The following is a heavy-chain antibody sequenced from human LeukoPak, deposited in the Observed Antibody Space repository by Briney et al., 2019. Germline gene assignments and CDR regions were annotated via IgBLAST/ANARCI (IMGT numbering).Heavy chain of an antibody. CDR1: GGSISSYY. CDR2: ISYNGST. Sequence: SQTLSLSCAVSGGSISSYYTSWVREPPAKGLEWIGDISYNGSTNYNPSLKSRVTISVDTSKNQFSLKLSSVTAADTAVYYCARHSSSWYGAYYYYGMDVWGQGTTVTVSS. J-gene: IGHJ6*02. V-gene: IGHV4-59*01. CDR3: ARHSSSWYGAYYYYGMDV. D-gene: IGHD6-13*01.